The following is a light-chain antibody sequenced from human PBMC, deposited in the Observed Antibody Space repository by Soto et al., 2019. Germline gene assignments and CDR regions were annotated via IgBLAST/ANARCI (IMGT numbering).Light chain of an antibody. J-gene: IGKJ1*01. V-gene: IGKV3-15*01. CDR2: GAS. CDR3: QQYNNWPRT. CDR1: QSFNSIY. Sequence: EIVLTQSPGTLSLSPGERATLSCRASQSFNSIYLAWYQQKPGQAPRLLIYGASTRATGIPARFSGSGSGTDFTLTISGLQSEDFAVYYCQQYNNWPRTFGQGTKWIS.